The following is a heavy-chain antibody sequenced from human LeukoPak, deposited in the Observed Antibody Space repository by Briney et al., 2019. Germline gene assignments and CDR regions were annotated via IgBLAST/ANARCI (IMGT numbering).Heavy chain of an antibody. CDR1: GFTFGDYA. J-gene: IGHJ3*02. V-gene: IGHV3-49*04. CDR2: IRSKAYGGTT. Sequence: GGSLRLSCTASGFTFGDYAMSWVRQAPGKGLEWVGFIRSKAYGGTTEYAASVKGRFTISRDDSKSIAYLQMNSLKTEDRAVYYCTRVQEITYYYDGSGYPHDAFDIWGQGTMVTVSS. CDR3: TRVQEITYYYDGSGYPHDAFDI. D-gene: IGHD3-22*01.